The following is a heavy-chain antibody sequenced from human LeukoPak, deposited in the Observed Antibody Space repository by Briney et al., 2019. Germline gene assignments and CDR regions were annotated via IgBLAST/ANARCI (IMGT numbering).Heavy chain of an antibody. D-gene: IGHD6-13*01. J-gene: IGHJ6*02. CDR3: AKASSSWFDYYYGMDV. CDR2: ISGSGGST. V-gene: IGHV3-23*01. Sequence: GASLRLSCAASGSTFSSYAMSWVRQAPGKGLEWVSAISGSGGSTYYADSVKGRFTISRDNSKNTLYLQMNSLRAEDTAVYYCAKASSSWFDYYYGMDVWGQGTTVTVSS. CDR1: GSTFSSYA.